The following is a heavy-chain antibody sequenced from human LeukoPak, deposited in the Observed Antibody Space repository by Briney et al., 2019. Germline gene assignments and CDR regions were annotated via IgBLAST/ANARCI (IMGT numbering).Heavy chain of an antibody. D-gene: IGHD6-19*01. CDR1: GGTFSSYA. CDR3: ATSTYSSGWPDFDY. Sequence: ASVKVSCKASGGTFSSYAISWVRQAPGKGLEWMGGFDPEDGETIYAQKFQGRVTMTEDTSTDTAYMELSSLRSEDTAVYYCATSTYSSGWPDFDYWGQGTLVTVSS. J-gene: IGHJ4*02. V-gene: IGHV1-24*01. CDR2: FDPEDGET.